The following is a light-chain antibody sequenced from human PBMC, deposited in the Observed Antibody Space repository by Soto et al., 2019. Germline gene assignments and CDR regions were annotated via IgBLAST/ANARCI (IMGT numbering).Light chain of an antibody. Sequence: DIQRTQSPSTLSASVGDRITITCRASQRVSSRLAWFQQKPGKAPKLLIYDASSLESGVPSRFSGRGSGTEFNLNISRLQPDDCATYYCHTYNSYSLHTFGQGNKLEIK. V-gene: IGKV1-5*01. CDR3: HTYNSYSLHT. J-gene: IGKJ2*01. CDR2: DAS. CDR1: QRVSSR.